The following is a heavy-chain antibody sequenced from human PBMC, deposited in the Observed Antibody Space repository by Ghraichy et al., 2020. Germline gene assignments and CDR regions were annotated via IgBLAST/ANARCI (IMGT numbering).Heavy chain of an antibody. CDR2: MSAHGGST. V-gene: IGHV3-23*01. Sequence: GGSLRLSCAASGFAFSSHGMSWVRQASGKGLEWVSGMSAHGGSTYYADSVKGRFFISRDNSESTLYLQMNSLRAEDTAVYHCVKDETVMVISPEHWGPGTLVTVSS. CDR3: VKDETVMVISPEH. D-gene: IGHD2-8*01. J-gene: IGHJ1*01. CDR1: GFAFSSHG.